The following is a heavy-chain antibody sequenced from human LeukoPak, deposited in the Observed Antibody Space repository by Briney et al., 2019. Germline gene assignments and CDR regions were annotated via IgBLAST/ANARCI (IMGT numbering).Heavy chain of an antibody. CDR2: IASETYGGTA. CDR3: TRDQTPYY. CDR1: GFTFGDYA. Sequence: PGGSLRLSCTTSGFTFGDYAMTWVSQAPGKGLEWVGFIASETYGGTAEYAASVKGRFIISRDDSKRIAYLQMNSLKTEDTAVYYCTRDQTPYYWGQGTLVTVSS. J-gene: IGHJ4*02. V-gene: IGHV3-49*04.